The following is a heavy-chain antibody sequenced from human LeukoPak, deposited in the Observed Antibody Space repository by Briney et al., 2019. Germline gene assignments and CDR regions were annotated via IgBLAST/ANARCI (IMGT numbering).Heavy chain of an antibody. CDR3: ARESLTGYNFDY. V-gene: IGHV4-59*12. D-gene: IGHD3-9*01. J-gene: IGHJ4*02. CDR2: IYYSGST. Sequence: SETLSLTCSVSGGSINSYYWNWIRQPPGKGLEWIGYIYYSGSTNYNPSLKSRVTISVDTSKNQFSLKLSSVTAADTAVYYCARESLTGYNFDYWGQGTLVTVSS. CDR1: GGSINSYY.